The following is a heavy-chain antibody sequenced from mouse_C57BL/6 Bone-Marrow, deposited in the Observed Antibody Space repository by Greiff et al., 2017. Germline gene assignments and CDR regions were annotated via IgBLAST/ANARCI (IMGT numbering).Heavy chain of an antibody. CDR3: TCTGFAY. CDR2: IDPENGDT. Sequence: VHVKQSGAELVRPGASVKLSCTASGFNIKDDYMHWVKQRPEQGLEWIGWIDPENGDTEYASKFQGKATITADTSSNTAYLQLSSLTSEDTAVYYCTCTGFAYWGQGTLVTVSA. CDR1: GFNIKDDY. D-gene: IGHD1-1*01. J-gene: IGHJ3*01. V-gene: IGHV14-4*01.